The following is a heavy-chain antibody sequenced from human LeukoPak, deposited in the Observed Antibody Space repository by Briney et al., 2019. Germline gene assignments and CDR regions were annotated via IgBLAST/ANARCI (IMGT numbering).Heavy chain of an antibody. V-gene: IGHV3-33*06. J-gene: IGHJ4*02. Sequence: GGSLRLSCAASGFTFSRNGMHWVRQAPGKGLEWVAVIWYDGSNEYYADSVNGRFTVSRDNSKNTMYLQMNSLRAEDTAVYYCAKDRDYIMGIVDYWGQGTLVTVSS. CDR1: GFTFSRNG. CDR3: AKDRDYIMGIVDY. CDR2: IWYDGSNE. D-gene: IGHD4/OR15-4a*01.